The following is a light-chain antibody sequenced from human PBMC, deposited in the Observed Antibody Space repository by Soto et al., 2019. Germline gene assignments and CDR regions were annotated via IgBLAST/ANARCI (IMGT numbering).Light chain of an antibody. CDR3: QQRDKWPIT. V-gene: IGKV3D-20*02. J-gene: IGKJ5*01. CDR1: QSVHSNF. Sequence: EIVLAQSPGTLSLSPGERATLSCRASQSVHSNFLAWYQHKPGQAPRLLIYGASSRATGIPDRFSGSVSGRDFTLTISRLEPEDFSVYYCQQRDKWPITFGQGTRLEIK. CDR2: GAS.